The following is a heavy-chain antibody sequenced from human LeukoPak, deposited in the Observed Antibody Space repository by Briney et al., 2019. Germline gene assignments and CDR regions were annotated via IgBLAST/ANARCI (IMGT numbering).Heavy chain of an antibody. CDR2: IGPDGGTT. Sequence: PGGALRLACAASGFTFYTYGMHWVRQAPGKGLEYVSGIGPDGGTTYYANSVKGRFTIPRDNSKSMVYLQMGSLTADDMAVYYCARGAQLTDYWGQGTLVTVSS. J-gene: IGHJ4*02. V-gene: IGHV3-64*01. CDR3: ARGAQLTDY. D-gene: IGHD6-13*01. CDR1: GFTFYTYG.